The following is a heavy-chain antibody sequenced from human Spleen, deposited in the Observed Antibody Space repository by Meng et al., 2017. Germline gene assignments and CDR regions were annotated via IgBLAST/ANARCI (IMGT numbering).Heavy chain of an antibody. CDR2: INHSGST. CDR1: GGSFSDYY. V-gene: IGHV4-34*01. D-gene: IGHD4-11*01. J-gene: IGHJ4*02. Sequence: VQSHEGGAGLLKSSETLSLTGVVSGGSFSDYYWSWIRQPPGKGLEWIGEINHSGSTNYNPSLESRATISVDTSQNNLSLKLSSVTAADSAVYYCARGPTTMAHDFDYWGQGTLVTVSS. CDR3: ARGPTTMAHDFDY.